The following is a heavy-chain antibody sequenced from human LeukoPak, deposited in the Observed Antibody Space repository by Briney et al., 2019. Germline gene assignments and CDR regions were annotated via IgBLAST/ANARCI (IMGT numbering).Heavy chain of an antibody. D-gene: IGHD5-12*01. V-gene: IGHV1-2*02. CDR2: INPNRGGT. J-gene: IGHJ4*02. CDR1: GYTFTGYY. Sequence: GSVKVSCKASGYTFTGYYMHWVRQAPGQGLEWMGWINPNRGGTNYAQKFQGRVTMTRDTSISTAYMELSGLRSEDTAVYYCARGYGGYVKDYWGQGTLVTVSS. CDR3: ARGYGGYVKDY.